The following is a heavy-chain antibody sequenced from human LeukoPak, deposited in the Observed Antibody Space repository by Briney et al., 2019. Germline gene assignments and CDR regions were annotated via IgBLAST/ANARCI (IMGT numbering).Heavy chain of an antibody. V-gene: IGHV3-74*01. Sequence: GGSLGLSCAASGSTFSSYRMHWVRQAPGKGLVWVSRINSDGSSTSYADSVKGRFTISRDNAKNTLYLQMNSLRAEDTAVYYCASSGYGTRDSFLTLWGQGTLVTVSS. J-gene: IGHJ4*02. CDR3: ASSGYGTRDSFLTL. D-gene: IGHD5-12*01. CDR1: GSTFSSYR. CDR2: INSDGSST.